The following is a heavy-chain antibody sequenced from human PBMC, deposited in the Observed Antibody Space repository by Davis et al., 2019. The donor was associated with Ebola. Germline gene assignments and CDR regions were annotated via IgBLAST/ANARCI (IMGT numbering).Heavy chain of an antibody. CDR3: ARDDIAVAGMAAYYYYGMDV. CDR1: GFTFSSYG. V-gene: IGHV3-33*01. D-gene: IGHD6-19*01. J-gene: IGHJ6*04. Sequence: GESLKISCAASGFTFSSYGMHWVRQAPGKGLEWVAVIWYDGSNKYYADSVKGRFTISRDNSKNTLYLQMNSLRAEDTAVYYCARDDIAVAGMAAYYYYGMDVWGKGTTVTVSS. CDR2: IWYDGSNK.